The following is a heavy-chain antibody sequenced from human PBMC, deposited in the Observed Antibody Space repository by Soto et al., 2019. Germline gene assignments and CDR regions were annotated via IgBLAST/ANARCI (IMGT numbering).Heavy chain of an antibody. CDR1: GVSISGSDYY. CDR2: IYYTGST. D-gene: IGHD6-13*01. J-gene: IGHJ4*02. CDR3: ARPDRLGPILYSSRWVFEF. Sequence: QLKLQESGPGLVKPSETLSLTCVVSGVSISGSDYYWAWIRQSPGKGLEWIGSIYYTGSTDYNPSLSSRVTISVDTSKNQLSLTLSSVTAADAAVYFCARPDRLGPILYSSRWVFEFWGQGTLVAVSS. V-gene: IGHV4-39*01.